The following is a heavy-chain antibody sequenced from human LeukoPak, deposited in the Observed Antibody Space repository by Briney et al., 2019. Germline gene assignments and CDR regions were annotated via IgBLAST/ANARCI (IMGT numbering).Heavy chain of an antibody. CDR3: VKRSGGRSAANANVYHYSMDV. D-gene: IGHD3-10*01. V-gene: IGHV3-9*01. Sequence: TGGSLSLSCATSGFTFVDYAMHWVRQVPGKGLEWVSGITWNSRNIGYADSVKGRFTISRDNAKNSLYLQMNSLGAEDTAFYYCVKRSGGRSAANANVYHYSMDVWGQGTTVTVSS. CDR2: ITWNSRNI. CDR1: GFTFVDYA. J-gene: IGHJ6*02.